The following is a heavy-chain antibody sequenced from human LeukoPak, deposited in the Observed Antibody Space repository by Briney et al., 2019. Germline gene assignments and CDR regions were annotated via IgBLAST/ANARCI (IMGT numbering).Heavy chain of an antibody. CDR1: GFTVSSNY. J-gene: IGHJ3*02. CDR3: ARGGYYDSSGYFWAFDI. CDR2: IYSGGGST. V-gene: IGHV3-66*01. D-gene: IGHD3-22*01. Sequence: PGGSLRLSCAASGFTVSSNYMSWVRQAPGKGLEWVSVIYSGGGSTYYADSVKGRFTISRDKSKNTLYLQMNSLRAEDTAVYYCARGGYYDSSGYFWAFDIWGQGTMVTVSS.